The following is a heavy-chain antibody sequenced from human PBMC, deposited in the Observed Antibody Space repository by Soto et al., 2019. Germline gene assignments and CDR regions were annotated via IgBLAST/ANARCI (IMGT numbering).Heavy chain of an antibody. CDR3: ARGGTPQRYLSGGKCYPPPVHP. CDR1: GGSISSYY. J-gene: IGHJ5*02. D-gene: IGHD2-15*01. CDR2: IYYSGST. Sequence: PSETLSLTCTVSGGSISSYYWSWIRQPPGKGLEWIGYIYYSGSTNYNPSPKSRVTISVDTSKKQFSLNLSSVTAADTAVYFLARGGTPQRYLSGGKCYPPPVHPWGQGTLVTVSS. V-gene: IGHV4-59*01.